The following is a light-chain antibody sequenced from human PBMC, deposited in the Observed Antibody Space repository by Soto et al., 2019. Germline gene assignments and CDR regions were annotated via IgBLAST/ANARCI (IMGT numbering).Light chain of an antibody. V-gene: IGKV3-15*01. J-gene: IGKJ5*01. CDR3: QQSYSAPIT. CDR2: GAS. CDR1: QRISSN. Sequence: EIVMTQSPATLSVSPGDRATLSCRASQRISSNLAWYQHKPGQAPRLLIYGASTRATGIPARFSGSGSGTDFTLTISSLQPEDFATYYCQQSYSAPITFGQGTRLEIK.